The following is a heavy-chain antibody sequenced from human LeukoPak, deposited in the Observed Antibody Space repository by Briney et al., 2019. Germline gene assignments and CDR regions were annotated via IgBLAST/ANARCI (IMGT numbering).Heavy chain of an antibody. J-gene: IGHJ4*02. CDR1: GFTFSSYG. CDR3: ARDIAARPGIVGATSDY. Sequence: GGSLRLSCAASGFTFSSYGMHWVRQAPGKGLEWVAFIRYDGSNKYYADSVKGRFTISRDNSKNTLYLQMNSLRAEDTAVYYCARDIAARPGIVGATSDYWGQGTLVTVSS. V-gene: IGHV3-30*02. D-gene: IGHD1-26*01. CDR2: IRYDGSNK.